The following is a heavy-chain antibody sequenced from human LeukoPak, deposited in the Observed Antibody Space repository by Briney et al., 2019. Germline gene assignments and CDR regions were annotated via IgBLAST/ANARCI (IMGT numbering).Heavy chain of an antibody. J-gene: IGHJ4*02. CDR1: GGSFSGYY. D-gene: IGHD3-3*01. CDR3: ARGSPAGYDFWSGYRNHYFDY. CDR2: INHSGST. Sequence: SETLSLTCAVYGGSFSGYYWSWIRQPPGKGLERIGEINHSGSTNYNPSLKSRVTISVDTSKNQFSLKLSSVTAADTAVYYCARGSPAGYDFWSGYRNHYFDYWGQGTLVTVSS. V-gene: IGHV4-34*01.